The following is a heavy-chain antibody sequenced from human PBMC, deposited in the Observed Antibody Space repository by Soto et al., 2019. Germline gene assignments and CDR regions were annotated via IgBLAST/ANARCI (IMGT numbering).Heavy chain of an antibody. CDR3: ARGTVHFDY. CDR2: IWYAGSNK. V-gene: IGHV3-33*01. D-gene: IGHD4-17*01. J-gene: IGHJ4*02. CDR1: GFTFSTYG. Sequence: QVQLVESGGGVVQPGRSLRLSCAASGFTFSTYGMHWVRQAPGKGLEWVAVIWYAGSNKYYADSVKGRFTISRENSKNTLYLQMNSLRAEDTAVYYCARGTVHFDYWGQGTLVTVSS.